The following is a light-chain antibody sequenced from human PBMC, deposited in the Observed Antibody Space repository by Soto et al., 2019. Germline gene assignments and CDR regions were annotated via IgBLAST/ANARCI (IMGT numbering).Light chain of an antibody. CDR3: AAWDDSLHGYV. V-gene: IGLV1-44*01. CDR2: GNN. CDR1: SSNIGSNT. Sequence: QSALTQPPSASGTPGQRVTISCSRSSSNIGSNTVNWYQQLPGTAPKLLIYGNNQRPSGVPDRFSGSKSGTSASLAISGLQSEDEADYYCAAWDDSLHGYVFGTGTKVTVL. J-gene: IGLJ1*01.